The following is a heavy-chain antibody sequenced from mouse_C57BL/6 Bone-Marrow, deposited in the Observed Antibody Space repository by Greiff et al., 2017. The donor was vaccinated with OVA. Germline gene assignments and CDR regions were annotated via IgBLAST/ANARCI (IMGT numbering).Heavy chain of an antibody. D-gene: IGHD2-1*01. CDR2: IHPNSGST. CDR1: GYTFTSYW. V-gene: IGHV1-64*01. J-gene: IGHJ2*01. Sequence: VQLQQPGAELVKPGASVKLSCKASGYTFTSYWMHWVKQRPGQGLEWIGMIHPNSGSTNYNEKFKSKATLTVDKSSSTAYMQLSSLTSEDTAVYYCARRSTMVHYLDYWGQGTTLTVSS. CDR3: ARRSTMVHYLDY.